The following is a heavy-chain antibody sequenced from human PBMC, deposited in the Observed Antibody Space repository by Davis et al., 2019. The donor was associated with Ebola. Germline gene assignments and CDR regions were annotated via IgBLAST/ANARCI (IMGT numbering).Heavy chain of an antibody. J-gene: IGHJ4*02. D-gene: IGHD2-15*01. V-gene: IGHV4-4*02. CDR2: IYHSGST. Sequence: GSLRLSCAASGGSISSSNWWSWVRQPPGKGLEWIGEIYHSGSTNYNPSLKSRVTISVDKSKKQFSLRLSSVTAADTAVYYCARENCSGGSCYAPFDYWGQGTLVTVSS. CDR3: ARENCSGGSCYAPFDY. CDR1: GGSISSSNW.